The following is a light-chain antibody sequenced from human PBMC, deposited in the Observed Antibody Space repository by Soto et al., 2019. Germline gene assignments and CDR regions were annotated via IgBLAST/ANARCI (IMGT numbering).Light chain of an antibody. Sequence: QSALTQPASVSGSPGQSITISCTGTSRDIGSYNLVSWYQQHPGKAPKLIISEANKRPSGISDRFSGSKSGNTASQTISGLQVADEADYFCCSYAGTPYVFGSGTKLTVL. CDR1: SRDIGSYNL. V-gene: IGLV2-23*01. CDR2: EAN. J-gene: IGLJ1*01. CDR3: CSYAGTPYV.